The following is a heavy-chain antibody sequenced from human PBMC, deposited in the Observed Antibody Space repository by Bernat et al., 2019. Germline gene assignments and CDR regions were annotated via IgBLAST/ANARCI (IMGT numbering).Heavy chain of an antibody. CDR2: IYFSGGT. CDR1: GGSISTSSYY. J-gene: IGHJ3*02. Sequence: QLQLQESGPRLVKPSETLSLTCTVSGGSISTSSYYWGWIRQPPGKGLEWIGTIYFSGGTYYNPSLKSRVTMSVDTSKSQFSLRLSSVTAADTAVYYCARHFPTRVRAVAPVDMWGQGTLVTVSS. D-gene: IGHD6-19*01. V-gene: IGHV4-39*01. CDR3: ARHFPTRVRAVAPVDM.